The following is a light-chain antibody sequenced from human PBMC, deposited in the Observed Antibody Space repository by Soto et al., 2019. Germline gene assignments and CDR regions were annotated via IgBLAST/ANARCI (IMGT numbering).Light chain of an antibody. J-gene: IGKJ1*01. CDR1: QAIRND. CDR3: LQDYNYPWT. CDR2: AAS. Sequence: AIQMTQSPSSLSASVGDRVTITCRASQAIRNDLAWYQQKAGKAPKLLISAASILQSGVPSRFIGRGSGTDFTLTISSLQSEDLATYYCLQDYNYPWTFGQGTKVEI. V-gene: IGKV1-6*01.